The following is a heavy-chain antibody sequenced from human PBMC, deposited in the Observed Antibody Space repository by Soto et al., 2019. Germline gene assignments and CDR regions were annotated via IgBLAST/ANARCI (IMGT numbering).Heavy chain of an antibody. D-gene: IGHD4-17*01. CDR3: AKVTTSYYYYYGMDV. Sequence: EVQLVESGGGLVQPGRSLRLSCAASGFTFDDYAMHWVRQAPGKGLEWVSGISWNSGSIGYADSVKGRFTISRDNAKNSLYLQMNSLRAEDTALYYCAKVTTSYYYYYGMDVWGQGNTVTVSS. J-gene: IGHJ6*02. CDR2: ISWNSGSI. V-gene: IGHV3-9*01. CDR1: GFTFDDYA.